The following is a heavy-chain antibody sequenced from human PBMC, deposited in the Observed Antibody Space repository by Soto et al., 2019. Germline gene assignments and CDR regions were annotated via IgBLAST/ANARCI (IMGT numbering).Heavy chain of an antibody. CDR1: GFSLSTSGVG. D-gene: IGHD3-10*01. J-gene: IGHJ1*01. Sequence: QITLKESGPTLVKPTQTLTLTCTFSGFSLSTSGVGVGWIRQPPGKALEWLGIIYWDDVKWCSPSLKTRLTLTEDTAKNQVVLIMTNMDPVDTAIYYCAHSEEFGADFQHWGQGTRVSVSS. CDR2: IYWDDVK. V-gene: IGHV2-5*02. CDR3: AHSEEFGADFQH.